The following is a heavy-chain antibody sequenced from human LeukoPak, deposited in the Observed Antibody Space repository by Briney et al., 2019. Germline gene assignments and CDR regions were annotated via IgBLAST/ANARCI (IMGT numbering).Heavy chain of an antibody. Sequence: SETLSLTCAVSNYSITSGYFWGCLRQPPGEGLEWIASIYHSGTTYYNPSLRNRVTLFVDTSKNQFSLKLTSLTAADTAVYYCARDGVFHDSDGYSFDYWGQGTLVTVSS. CDR3: ARDGVFHDSDGYSFDY. D-gene: IGHD3-22*01. V-gene: IGHV4-38-2*02. J-gene: IGHJ4*02. CDR2: IYHSGTT. CDR1: NYSITSGYF.